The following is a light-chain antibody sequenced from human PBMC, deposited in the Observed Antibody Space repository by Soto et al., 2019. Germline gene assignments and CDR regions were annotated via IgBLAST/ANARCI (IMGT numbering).Light chain of an antibody. CDR2: WAS. J-gene: IGKJ2*01. V-gene: IGKV4-1*01. CDR1: QNILYSSNTKNY. CDR3: QQYYTTPMYT. Sequence: DIVMTQSPDSLAVSLGERATINCKSSQNILYSSNTKNYLAWYQQKPGQPPKLLIYWASTRESGVPDRFSGSGSGTEFPPTISSLQAEDVAVYYCQQYYTTPMYTFGQGTKLEIK.